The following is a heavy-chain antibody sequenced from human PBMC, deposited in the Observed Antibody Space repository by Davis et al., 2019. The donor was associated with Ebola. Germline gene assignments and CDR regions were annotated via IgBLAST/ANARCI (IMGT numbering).Heavy chain of an antibody. CDR3: AGATRSSWFDP. J-gene: IGHJ5*02. V-gene: IGHV4-59*01. Sequence: SETLSLTCTVSGGSIGRNYWSWIRQPPGKGLEWIGYIYYSGSTNYNPSLESRVTISADTSKNQFSLKLSSVTAADTAVYYCAGATRSSWFDPWGQGTLVIVSS. D-gene: IGHD2-2*01. CDR1: GGSIGRNY. CDR2: IYYSGST.